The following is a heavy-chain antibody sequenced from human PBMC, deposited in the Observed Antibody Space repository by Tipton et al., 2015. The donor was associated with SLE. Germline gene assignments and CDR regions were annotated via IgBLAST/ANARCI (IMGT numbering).Heavy chain of an antibody. D-gene: IGHD3-16*01. CDR3: ARGPQLGTWDAFDI. V-gene: IGHV3-23*01. CDR1: GFTFSNYA. J-gene: IGHJ3*02. CDR2: VTTSGTTT. Sequence: GSLRLSCVASGFTFSNYAMTWVRQAPGKGLEWVSTVTTSGTTTYYADSVKGRFTISRHNSKNTLYLQMNSLRAEDTAVYYCARGPQLGTWDAFDIWGQGTMVTVSS.